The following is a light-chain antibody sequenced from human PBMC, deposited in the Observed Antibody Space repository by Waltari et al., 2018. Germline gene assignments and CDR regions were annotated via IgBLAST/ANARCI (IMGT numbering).Light chain of an antibody. V-gene: IGLV4-69*01. Sequence: ASLGASVKLTCTLSSGHSNFAIAWHQQQPEKGPRYLMKLRSDGSHSKGDGIPDRFSGSSSGAERYLTISNLQSEDEADYYCQTWGTGIQVFGGGTKLTVL. CDR1: SGHSNFA. CDR2: LRSDGSH. CDR3: QTWGTGIQV. J-gene: IGLJ2*01.